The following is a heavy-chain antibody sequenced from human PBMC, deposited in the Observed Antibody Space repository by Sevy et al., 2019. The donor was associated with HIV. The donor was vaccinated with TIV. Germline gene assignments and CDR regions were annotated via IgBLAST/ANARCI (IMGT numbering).Heavy chain of an antibody. V-gene: IGHV3-7*01. D-gene: IGHD2-15*01. Sequence: GGSLRLSCAASGFTFSNYWMSWVRQAPGKGLECVANSNQDGSGKYYLDSVKGRFIVSRDNAKNSLYLQMKSLRAEDSVVYYFAGEQIAGSKPNYFVSWGQGTLVTFSS. J-gene: IGHJ4*02. CDR1: GFTFSNYW. CDR2: SNQDGSGK. CDR3: AGEQIAGSKPNYFVS.